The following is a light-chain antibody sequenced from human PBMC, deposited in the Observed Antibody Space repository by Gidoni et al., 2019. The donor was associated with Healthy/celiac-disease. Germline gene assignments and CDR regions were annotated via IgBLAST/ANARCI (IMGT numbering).Light chain of an antibody. Sequence: GTSSDVGSYNLVSWYQQHPGKAPKLMIYEGSKRPSGVSNRFSGSKSGNTASLTISGLQAEDEADYYCCSYAGSSTFVVFGGGTKLTVL. J-gene: IGLJ2*01. CDR1: SSDVGSYNL. V-gene: IGLV2-23*03. CDR3: CSYAGSSTFVV. CDR2: EGS.